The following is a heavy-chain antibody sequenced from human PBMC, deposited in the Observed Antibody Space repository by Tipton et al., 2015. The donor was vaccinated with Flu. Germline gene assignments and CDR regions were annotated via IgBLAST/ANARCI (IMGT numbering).Heavy chain of an antibody. J-gene: IGHJ5*02. V-gene: IGHV4-4*07. D-gene: IGHD4-11*01. Sequence: GLVKPSETLSLSCSVSSGSISSYYWSWIRQPAGKGLEWIGRVYIGGRTNYNPSLKSRVTISIARSKNQFSLRLTSVTAADTAVYFCARRDFSNYVSEPKNWFDIWGQGTLVTVSS. CDR2: VYIGGRT. CDR1: SGSISSYY. CDR3: ARRDFSNYVSEPKNWFDI.